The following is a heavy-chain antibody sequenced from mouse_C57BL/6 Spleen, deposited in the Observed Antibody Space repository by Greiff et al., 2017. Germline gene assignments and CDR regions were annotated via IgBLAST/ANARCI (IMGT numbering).Heavy chain of an antibody. V-gene: IGHV1-69*01. D-gene: IGHD2-1*01. CDR2: LDPSDSYT. J-gene: IGHJ2*01. CDR1: GYTFTSYW. CDR3: AYYGNYAFDY. Sequence: VQLQQPGAELVMPGASVKLSCKASGYTFTSYWMHWVKQRPGQGLEWIGELDPSDSYTNYNQKFKGKSTLTVDKSSSTAYLQLSSLTSEDSAVYYCAYYGNYAFDYWGQGTTLTVSS.